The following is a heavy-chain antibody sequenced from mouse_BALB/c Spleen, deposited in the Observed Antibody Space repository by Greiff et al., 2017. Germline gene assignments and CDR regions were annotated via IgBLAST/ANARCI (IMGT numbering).Heavy chain of an antibody. CDR2: IDPETGGT. CDR1: GYTFTDYE. Sequence: QVQLQQSGAELVRPGASVTLSCKASGYTFTDYEMHWVKQTPVHGLEWIGAIDPETGGTAYNQKFKGKATLTADKSSSTAYMELRSLTSEDSAVYYCTRSARGYFDYWGQGTTLTVSS. CDR3: TRSARGYFDY. V-gene: IGHV1-15*01. J-gene: IGHJ2*01.